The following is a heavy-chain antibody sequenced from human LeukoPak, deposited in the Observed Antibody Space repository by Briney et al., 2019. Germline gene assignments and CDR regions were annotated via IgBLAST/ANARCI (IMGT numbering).Heavy chain of an antibody. Sequence: GGSLRLSCAASGFTFSSYGMHWVRQAPGKGLEWVAVISYDGSNKYYADSVKGRFTISRDNSKNTLYLQMNSLRAEDTAVYYCAKDLDGSGLYGGIDFWGQGTLVTVSS. CDR3: AKDLDGSGLYGGIDF. D-gene: IGHD6-19*01. CDR1: GFTFSSYG. CDR2: ISYDGSNK. J-gene: IGHJ4*02. V-gene: IGHV3-30*18.